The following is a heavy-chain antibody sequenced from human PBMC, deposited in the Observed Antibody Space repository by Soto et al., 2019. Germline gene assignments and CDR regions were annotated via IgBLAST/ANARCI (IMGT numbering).Heavy chain of an antibody. J-gene: IGHJ4*02. Sequence: ATLALTCAIYGLSFSGYYWSWIRQPPGTGLEWIGEINHSGSTNYNPSLKSRVTISVDTSKNQFSLKLSSVTAADTAVYYCARKSLRYFDWLSATYFDYWGQGTLVNVAS. V-gene: IGHV4-34*01. D-gene: IGHD3-9*01. CDR1: GLSFSGYY. CDR3: ARKSLRYFDWLSATYFDY. CDR2: INHSGST.